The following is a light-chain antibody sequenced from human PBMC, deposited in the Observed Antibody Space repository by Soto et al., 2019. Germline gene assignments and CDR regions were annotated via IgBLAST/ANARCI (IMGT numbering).Light chain of an antibody. V-gene: IGKV3-20*01. J-gene: IGKJ5*01. CDR3: QQYGSSP. CDR2: GAS. CDR1: HSVTTH. Sequence: IGLTQSPDTLSLSPGERATLSCWASHSVTTHLAWFQQRPGQTPRLLIYGASSRATGIPDRFSGSGSGTDFTLTISRLEPEDFAVYYCQQYGSSPFGQGTRLEIK.